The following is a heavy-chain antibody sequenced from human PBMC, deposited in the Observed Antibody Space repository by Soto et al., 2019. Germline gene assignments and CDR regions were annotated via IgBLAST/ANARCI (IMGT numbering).Heavy chain of an antibody. CDR3: AGGGVRGVITRTRDYYGMDV. V-gene: IGHV5-51*01. CDR2: IYPGDSDT. J-gene: IGHJ6*04. Sequence: RGESLKLSCKGSGYSFTSYWIGWVRQIPGKGLEWMGIIYPGDSDTTYSPSFQGQVTISADKSISTAYLQWSSLKASDTAMYYCAGGGVRGVITRTRDYYGMDVWGKGTTVTVSS. D-gene: IGHD3-10*01. CDR1: GYSFTSYW.